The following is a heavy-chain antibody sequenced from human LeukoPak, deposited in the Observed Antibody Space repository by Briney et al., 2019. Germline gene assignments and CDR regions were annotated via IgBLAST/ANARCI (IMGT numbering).Heavy chain of an antibody. D-gene: IGHD3-16*01. V-gene: IGHV4-34*01. CDR1: GGSFSGFY. CDR2: INHSGST. CDR3: ASHLRLDAFDI. Sequence: SETLSLTCAVYGGSFSGFYWSWIRQPPGKGLEWIGEINHSGSTNYNPSLKSRVTISEDTSKKQFSLKLSSVTAGDTAVYYCASHLRLDAFDIWGQGTMVTVSS. J-gene: IGHJ3*02.